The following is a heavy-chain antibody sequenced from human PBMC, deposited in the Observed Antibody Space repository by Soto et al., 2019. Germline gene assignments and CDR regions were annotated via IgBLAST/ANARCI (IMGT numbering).Heavy chain of an antibody. V-gene: IGHV5-51*01. D-gene: IGHD6-25*01. Sequence: PGQSLKISCKGSGYSFTSYWIGWVRQMPGKGLEWMGIIYPGDSDTRYSPSFQGQVTISADKSISTAYLQWSSLRVEDTAVYYCARDEVRQKSAFDLWGQGTMVTVSS. CDR1: GYSFTSYW. CDR2: IYPGDSDT. J-gene: IGHJ3*01. CDR3: ARDEVRQKSAFDL.